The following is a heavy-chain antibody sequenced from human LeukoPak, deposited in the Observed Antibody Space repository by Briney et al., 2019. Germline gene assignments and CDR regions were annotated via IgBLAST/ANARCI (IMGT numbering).Heavy chain of an antibody. CDR2: INHSGST. J-gene: IGHJ4*02. V-gene: IGHV4-34*01. Sequence: PSETLSLTCAVYGGSFSGYYWSWIRQPPGKGLEWIGEINHSGSTNYNPSLKSRVTISVDKSKNQFSLKLSSVTAADTAVYYCARVGYYGSGSYFGYWGQGTLVTVSS. CDR3: ARVGYYGSGSYFGY. D-gene: IGHD3-10*01. CDR1: GGSFSGYY.